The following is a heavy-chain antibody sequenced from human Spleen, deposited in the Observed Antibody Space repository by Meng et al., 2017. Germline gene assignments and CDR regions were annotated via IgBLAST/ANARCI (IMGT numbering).Heavy chain of an antibody. J-gene: IGHJ4*02. CDR1: GYTFTSYA. CDR2: INAGNGNT. V-gene: IGHV1-3*01. CDR3: ATRGNPYLNC. Sequence: QVQLVQSGAEVKKPGASVKVSCKASGYTFTSYAMHWVRQAPGQRLEWMGWINAGNGNTKYSQKFQGRVTITRDTSAGTAYMELSSLRSDDTAVYYCATRGNPYLNCWGQGTLVTVSS.